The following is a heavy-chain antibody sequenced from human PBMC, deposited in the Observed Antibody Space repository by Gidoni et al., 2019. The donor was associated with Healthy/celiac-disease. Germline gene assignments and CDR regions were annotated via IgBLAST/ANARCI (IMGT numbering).Heavy chain of an antibody. V-gene: IGHV3-21*01. Sequence: EVQLVESGGGLVKPGGSLRLSCAASGFTFSSHSMNWVRQAPGKGLELVSSMSSSSSYIYYADSVKGRFTIARDNAKNSLYLQMNSLRAEDTAVYYCARDGGVPAAIEWGSGWFDPWGQGTLVTVSS. J-gene: IGHJ5*02. CDR3: ARDGGVPAAIEWGSGWFDP. D-gene: IGHD2-2*02. CDR1: GFTFSSHS. CDR2: MSSSSSYI.